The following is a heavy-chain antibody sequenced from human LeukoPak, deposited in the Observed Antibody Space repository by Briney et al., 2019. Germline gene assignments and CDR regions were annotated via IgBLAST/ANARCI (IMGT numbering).Heavy chain of an antibody. V-gene: IGHV3-73*01. CDR2: IRSKTNSYAT. CDR1: GFTFSDST. CDR3: AKQNLYYYYYMDV. J-gene: IGHJ6*03. D-gene: IGHD1-14*01. Sequence: GGSLRLSCAASGFTFSDSTMHWVRQASGKGLEWVGRIRSKTNSYATAYAASVKGRFTIYRDDSKNTAYLQMNSLRAEDTAVYYCAKQNLYYYYYMDVWGKGTTVTVSS.